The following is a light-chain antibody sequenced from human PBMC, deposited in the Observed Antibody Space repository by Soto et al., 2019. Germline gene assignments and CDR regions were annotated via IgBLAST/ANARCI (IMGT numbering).Light chain of an antibody. V-gene: IGLV2-23*01. J-gene: IGLJ1*01. CDR2: EGS. CDR3: CSYTGNSNYV. Sequence: QSALTQPASVSGSPGQSITISCTGTSSDVGSYNLVSWYQQHPGKAPKLMIFEGSKRPSGVSNRFSGSKSGNTASLTISGRQAEDEADYYCCSYTGNSNYVFGTWTKLTVL. CDR1: SSDVGSYNL.